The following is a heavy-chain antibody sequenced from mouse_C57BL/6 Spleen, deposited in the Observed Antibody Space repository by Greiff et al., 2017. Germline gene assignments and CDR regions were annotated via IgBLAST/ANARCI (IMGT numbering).Heavy chain of an antibody. J-gene: IGHJ2*01. CDR1: GYAFSSYW. CDR3: ARDYGSSSLYY. D-gene: IGHD1-1*01. Sequence: QVQLKQSGAELVKPGASVKISCKASGYAFSSYWMNWVKQRPGNGLEWIGQIYPGDGDTNYNGKFKGKATLTADNSYITAYMQISSLTSEDSAVYFCARDYGSSSLYYWGQGATLTGSS. V-gene: IGHV1-80*01. CDR2: IYPGDGDT.